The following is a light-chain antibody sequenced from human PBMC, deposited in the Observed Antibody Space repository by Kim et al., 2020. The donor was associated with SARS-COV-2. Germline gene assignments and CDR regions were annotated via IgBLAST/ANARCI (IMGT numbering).Light chain of an antibody. CDR1: QDIGNS. CDR3: QQYNDLPIT. V-gene: IGKV1-33*01. Sequence: GDRVTITCQASQDIGNSLNWYQQKPGKAPEVLIYDASNLETGVPSRFSGRGSGTYFVFTISSLQPEDIATYSCQQYNDLPITFGQGTRLEIK. CDR2: DAS. J-gene: IGKJ5*01.